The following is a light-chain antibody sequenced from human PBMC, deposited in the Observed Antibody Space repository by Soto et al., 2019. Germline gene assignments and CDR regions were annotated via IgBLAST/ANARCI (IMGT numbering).Light chain of an antibody. Sequence: EIVLTQSPGTLSLSPGERATLSGRASQSVSSSYLAWYQQKPGQAPRLLIYGASNRTTGSPDRFSGSGSGTDFTLTISRLEPEDFAVYYCQQYGSPVTFGQGTKLEIK. CDR2: GAS. V-gene: IGKV3-20*01. CDR3: QQYGSPVT. CDR1: QSVSSSY. J-gene: IGKJ2*01.